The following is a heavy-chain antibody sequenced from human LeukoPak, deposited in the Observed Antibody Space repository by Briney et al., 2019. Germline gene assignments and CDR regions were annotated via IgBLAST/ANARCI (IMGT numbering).Heavy chain of an antibody. J-gene: IGHJ6*02. CDR1: GFISNNYN. CDR3: ARDQGIGYCSGGSCPYGMDV. V-gene: IGHV3-21*01. D-gene: IGHD2-15*01. CDR2: ISSSSSYI. Sequence: GGSLRLSCAASGFISNNYNMNWVRQAPGKGLEWVSLISSSSSYIYYADSVKGRFTIYRDNAKISLYMQMNSLRAEDTAVYYCARDQGIGYCSGGSCPYGMDVWGQGTTVTVSS.